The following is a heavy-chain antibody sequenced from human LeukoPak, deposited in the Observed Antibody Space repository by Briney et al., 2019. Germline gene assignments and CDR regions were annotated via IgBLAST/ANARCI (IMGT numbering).Heavy chain of an antibody. CDR1: GFTFSSYW. Sequence: GGSLRLSCAASGFTFSSYWMNWARQAPGKGLEWVASINHNGNVNYYVDSVKGRFTISRDNAENSLYLQMSNLRAEDTAVYYCAAHASFDIWGQGTMVTVSS. D-gene: IGHD2-2*01. J-gene: IGHJ3*02. V-gene: IGHV3-7*03. CDR3: AAHASFDI. CDR2: INHNGNVN.